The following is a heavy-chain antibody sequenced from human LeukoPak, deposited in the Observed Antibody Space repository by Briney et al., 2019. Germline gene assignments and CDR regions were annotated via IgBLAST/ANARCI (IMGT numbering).Heavy chain of an antibody. Sequence: SKTLSLTCTVSGGSISSSSYYWGWIRQPPGKGLEWIGSIYYSGSTYYNPSLKSRVTISVDTSKNQFSLKLSSVTAADTAVYYCARDRDYGSGSYRDAFDIWGQGTMVTVSS. J-gene: IGHJ3*02. D-gene: IGHD3-10*01. CDR3: ARDRDYGSGSYRDAFDI. CDR1: GGSISSSSYY. CDR2: IYYSGST. V-gene: IGHV4-39*07.